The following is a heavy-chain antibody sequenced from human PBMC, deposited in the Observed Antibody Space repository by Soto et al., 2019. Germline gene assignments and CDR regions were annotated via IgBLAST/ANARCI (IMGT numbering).Heavy chain of an antibody. D-gene: IGHD6-6*01. CDR2: VYYTGSS. Sequence: QLQLQESGPGLVKPSETLSLTCAVSGDSVSTGFYYWAWIRQPPGKGLEWIGTVYYTGSSYYNPSLKSRVSLHVDTSKNQFSLRPRSLTAADAAVYYCARHRGAARPDAFDIWGLGTMVPVSS. V-gene: IGHV4-39*01. CDR1: GDSVSTGFYY. J-gene: IGHJ3*02. CDR3: ARHRGAARPDAFDI.